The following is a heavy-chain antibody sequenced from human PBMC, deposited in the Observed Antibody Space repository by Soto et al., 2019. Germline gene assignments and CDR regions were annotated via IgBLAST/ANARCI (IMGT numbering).Heavy chain of an antibody. CDR1: GGSISSQY. CDR3: VRVFLLGPDYGMGV. D-gene: IGHD2-21*01. Sequence: SETLSLTCTVSGGSISSQYWSWIRQPPGKGLEWIGHIYYSGSTNYNPSLKSRVTISVDTSKNQFSLKLSSVTAADTAVYYCVRVFLLGPDYGMGVWGQGTTVTVSS. V-gene: IGHV4-59*11. J-gene: IGHJ6*02. CDR2: IYYSGST.